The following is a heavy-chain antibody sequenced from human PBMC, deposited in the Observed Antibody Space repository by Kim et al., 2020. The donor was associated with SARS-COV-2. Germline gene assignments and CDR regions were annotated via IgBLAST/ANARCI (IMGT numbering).Heavy chain of an antibody. CDR2: TSYDGSEK. D-gene: IGHD1-20*01. CDR3: ARKGLTGNDGAFDI. V-gene: IGHV3-33*01. J-gene: IGHJ3*02. CDR1: GFNISIYG. Sequence: GGSLRLSCVASGFNISIYGMEWVRQAPGKGLEWVAVTSYDGSEKYYAGSVKGRFTISRDNSKNVVYMEMNSLRAEDTALYYCARKGLTGNDGAFDIWGQGTMVTVSS.